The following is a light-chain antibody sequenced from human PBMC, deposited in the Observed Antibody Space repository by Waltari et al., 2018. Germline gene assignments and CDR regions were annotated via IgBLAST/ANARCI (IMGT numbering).Light chain of an antibody. V-gene: IGKV1-39*01. Sequence: DIQLTQPPSPLSASVADRVTITCRASQSISSSLNWYQHTPGNAPKLLIYAASSLQSGVPSRFSGSGSGTDFTLTISSLQPEDFATYYCQQSYSTPWTFGQGTKVEIK. CDR2: AAS. CDR1: QSISSS. J-gene: IGKJ1*01. CDR3: QQSYSTPWT.